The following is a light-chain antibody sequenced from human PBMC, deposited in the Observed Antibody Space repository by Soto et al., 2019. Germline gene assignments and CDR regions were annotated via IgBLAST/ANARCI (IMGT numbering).Light chain of an antibody. J-gene: IGKJ1*01. Sequence: EIVMTQSPATLAVSPGERATLSYRASQSVKSNSAWYQQTHGRAPRLLIYGASTRDTGIPVRFSGSGSGTEFTLTISSLQSEDFQVYFCQQYHNWPGTFGQGTKVDIK. CDR1: QSVKSN. CDR3: QQYHNWPGT. CDR2: GAS. V-gene: IGKV3-15*01.